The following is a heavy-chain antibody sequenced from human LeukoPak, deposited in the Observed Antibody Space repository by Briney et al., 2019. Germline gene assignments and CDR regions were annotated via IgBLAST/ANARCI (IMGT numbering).Heavy chain of an antibody. Sequence: ASVKVSCKASGYTFTSYYIHWVRQAPGQGLEWMGIIYPGGGSTSYAQKFQGRVTMTRDMSTTTVYMELSSLRSEDTAMYYCARALPHRRLMDTTMNQHWFDPWGQGTLVTVSS. CDR2: IYPGGGST. V-gene: IGHV1-46*01. J-gene: IGHJ5*02. CDR1: GYTFTSYY. D-gene: IGHD5-18*01. CDR3: ARALPHRRLMDTTMNQHWFDP.